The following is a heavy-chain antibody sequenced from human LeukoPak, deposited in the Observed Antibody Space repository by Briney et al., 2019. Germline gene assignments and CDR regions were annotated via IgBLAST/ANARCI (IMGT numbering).Heavy chain of an antibody. Sequence: SETLSLTCTVSGGSISPYYWSWIRQPPGKGLEWIGYIYYSGTTNYNPSLKSRVTISVDTPKNQFSLKLISVTAADTAVYYCARDLKIGYNSGWYSFDYWGQGILVTVSS. J-gene: IGHJ4*02. CDR2: IYYSGTT. CDR3: ARDLKIGYNSGWYSFDY. D-gene: IGHD6-19*01. CDR1: GGSISPYY. V-gene: IGHV4-59*01.